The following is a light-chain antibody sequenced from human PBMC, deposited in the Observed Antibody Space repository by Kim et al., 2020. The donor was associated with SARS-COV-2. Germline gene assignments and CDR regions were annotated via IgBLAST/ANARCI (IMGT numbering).Light chain of an antibody. CDR2: AAS. CDR3: QQYATAPLT. Sequence: SPGQRATLSCRASQSISNNYLAGYQHKPGQAPRLLIYAASSRATGIPDRFSGSGSGTDFTLTISRLEPESFAVYYCQQYATAPLTFGQGTRLEIK. J-gene: IGKJ5*01. CDR1: QSISNNY. V-gene: IGKV3-20*01.